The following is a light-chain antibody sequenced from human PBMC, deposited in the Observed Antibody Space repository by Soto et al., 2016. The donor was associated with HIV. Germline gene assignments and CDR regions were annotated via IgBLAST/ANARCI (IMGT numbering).Light chain of an antibody. CDR2: GDN. Sequence: SSELTQDPAVSVALGQTVRITCQGDSLRVHYAIWYQQKPGQAPVLILYGDNNRPSGIPGRFSGSSSGNTAALTITWGSRRRMRLTYFCSRPGTTLVIMCLFGGGTNLDRP. V-gene: IGLV3-19*01. CDR1: SLRVHY. CDR3: SRPGTTLVIMCL. J-gene: IGLJ2*01.